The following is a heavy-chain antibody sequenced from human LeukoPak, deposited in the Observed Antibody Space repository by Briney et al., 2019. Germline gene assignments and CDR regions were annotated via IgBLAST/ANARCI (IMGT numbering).Heavy chain of an antibody. J-gene: IGHJ6*02. D-gene: IGHD3-22*01. CDR1: GGTFSSYA. CDR3: AGAPHYYDSSGYYRTDYYYGMDV. CDR2: IIPIPGIA. V-gene: IGHV1-69*04. Sequence: WASVKVSCKASGGTFSSYAISWVRQAPGQGLEWMGRIIPIPGIANYAQKFQGRVTITADKSTSTAYMELSSLRSEDTAVYYCAGAPHYYDSSGYYRTDYYYGMDVWGQGTTVTVSS.